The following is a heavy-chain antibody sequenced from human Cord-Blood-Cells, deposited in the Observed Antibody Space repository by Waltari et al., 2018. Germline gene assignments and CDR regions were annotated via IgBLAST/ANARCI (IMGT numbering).Heavy chain of an antibody. CDR2: IYYSGST. V-gene: IGHV4-30-4*08. CDR3: ARGRDCSGGSCYFDY. CDR1: GGSISSGDYY. J-gene: IGHJ4*02. Sequence: QVQLQESGPGLVKPSQTLSLTCTVSGGSISSGDYYWSWIRQPPGKGLGWIGYIYYSGSTYYNPSLKSRVTISVDTSKNQFSLKLSSVTAADTAVYYCARGRDCSGGSCYFDYWGQGTLVTVSS. D-gene: IGHD2-15*01.